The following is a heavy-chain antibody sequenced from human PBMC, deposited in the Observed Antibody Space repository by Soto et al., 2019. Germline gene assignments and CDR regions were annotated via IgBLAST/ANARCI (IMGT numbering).Heavy chain of an antibody. CDR1: GFTFSSYG. J-gene: IGHJ6*02. Sequence: QVQLVESGGGVVQPGRSLRLSCAASGFTFSSYGMHWVRQAPGKGLEWVAVIWYDGSNKYYADSVKGRFTISRDNSKNTLYLQMNSLRAEDTAVYYSARDIDDYYYYGMDVWGQGTTVTVSS. CDR3: ARDIDDYYYYGMDV. CDR2: IWYDGSNK. V-gene: IGHV3-33*01.